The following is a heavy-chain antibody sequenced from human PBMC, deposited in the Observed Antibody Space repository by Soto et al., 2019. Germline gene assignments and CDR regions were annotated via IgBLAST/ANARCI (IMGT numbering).Heavy chain of an antibody. CDR3: ARVLDDCSGGSCYSGNWFDP. Sequence: SETLSLTCTVSGGSISSGVYYWSWIRQHPGKGMEWIGYIYYSGSTYYNPSLKSRVTISVDTSKNQFSLKLSSVTAADTAVYYCARVLDDCSGGSCYSGNWFDPWGQGTLVTVSS. J-gene: IGHJ5*02. CDR2: IYYSGST. D-gene: IGHD2-15*01. V-gene: IGHV4-31*03. CDR1: GGSISSGVYY.